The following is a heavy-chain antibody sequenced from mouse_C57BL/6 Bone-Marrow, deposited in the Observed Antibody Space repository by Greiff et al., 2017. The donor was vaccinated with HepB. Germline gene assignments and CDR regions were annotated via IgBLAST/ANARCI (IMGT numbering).Heavy chain of an antibody. CDR1: GYAFTNYL. V-gene: IGHV1-54*01. D-gene: IGHD1-1*01. CDR2: INPGSGGT. J-gene: IGHJ1*03. Sequence: VQLQQSGAELVRPGTSVKVSCKASGYAFTNYLIEWVKQRPGQGLEWIGVINPGSGGTNYNEKFKGKATLTADKSSSPAYMQLSSLTSEDSAVYFCARIYYGSSYWYFDVWGTGTTVTVSS. CDR3: ARIYYGSSYWYFDV.